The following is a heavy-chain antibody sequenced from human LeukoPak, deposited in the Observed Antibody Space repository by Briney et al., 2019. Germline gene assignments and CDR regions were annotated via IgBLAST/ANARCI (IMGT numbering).Heavy chain of an antibody. CDR2: ISGSGDTA. CDR1: GFTFSSYE. CDR3: TRVGQSYSSSGQALDH. Sequence: PGGSLRLSCAASGFTFSSYEINWVRQAPGKGLEWISYISGSGDTAYYADSVKGRFTMSRDNAKNSLYLQMNSLGDEDTAVYYCTRVGQSYSSSGQALDHWGQGTLVTVSS. V-gene: IGHV3-48*03. D-gene: IGHD3-22*01. J-gene: IGHJ4*02.